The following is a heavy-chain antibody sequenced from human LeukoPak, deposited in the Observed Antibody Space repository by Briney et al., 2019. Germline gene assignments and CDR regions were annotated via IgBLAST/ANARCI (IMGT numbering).Heavy chain of an antibody. V-gene: IGHV4-30-2*01. CDR3: ARYVGKGTQSYYFDY. CDR2: IYQSGST. CDR1: GGSISGGGYS. D-gene: IGHD3-10*02. Sequence: SQTLSLTCAVSGGSISGGGYSWSWIRQPPGKGLEWIGYIYQSGSTYYNPSLKSRVTVSVDRSKNQFSLNLNSVTAADTAVYYCARYVGKGTQSYYFDYWGQGTLVTVSS. J-gene: IGHJ4*02.